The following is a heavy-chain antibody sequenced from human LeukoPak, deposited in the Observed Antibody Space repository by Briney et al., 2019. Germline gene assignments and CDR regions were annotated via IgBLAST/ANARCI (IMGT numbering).Heavy chain of an antibody. CDR3: ARDLPGLRGGGRAFDI. J-gene: IGHJ3*02. D-gene: IGHD2-15*01. Sequence: SETLSLTCTVSGGSISSYYLSWIRQPAGKGLEWIGRIYTSGSTNYNPSLKSRVTMSVDTSKNQFSLKLSSVTAADTAVYYCARDLPGLRGGGRAFDIWGQGTMVTVSS. CDR1: GGSISSYY. V-gene: IGHV4-4*07. CDR2: IYTSGST.